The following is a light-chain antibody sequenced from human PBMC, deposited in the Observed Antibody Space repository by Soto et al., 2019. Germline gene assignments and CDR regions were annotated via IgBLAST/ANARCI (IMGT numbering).Light chain of an antibody. Sequence: EIVMTQSPATLSVSPGERATLSCRASQSVSGSLAWYQQKPGQAPRLLIYGASTRATGIPARFSGSGSGTEFTLTINSLQSEDFAGYYCQQYNDWPPWTFGQGTKVESK. CDR2: GAS. CDR1: QSVSGS. V-gene: IGKV3-15*01. CDR3: QQYNDWPPWT. J-gene: IGKJ1*01.